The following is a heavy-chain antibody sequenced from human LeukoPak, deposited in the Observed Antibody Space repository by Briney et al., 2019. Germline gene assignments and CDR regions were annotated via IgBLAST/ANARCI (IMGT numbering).Heavy chain of an antibody. J-gene: IGHJ5*02. Sequence: ASVKVSCKASGYTFTDYYMHWVRQAPGQGLEWMGWINPNSGGTNYAQKFQGRVTMTRDTSISTAYMELSRLRSDDTAVYYCARDLARYCSGGSCYWFDPWGQGTLVTVSS. D-gene: IGHD2-15*01. CDR2: INPNSGGT. CDR1: GYTFTDYY. V-gene: IGHV1-2*02. CDR3: ARDLARYCSGGSCYWFDP.